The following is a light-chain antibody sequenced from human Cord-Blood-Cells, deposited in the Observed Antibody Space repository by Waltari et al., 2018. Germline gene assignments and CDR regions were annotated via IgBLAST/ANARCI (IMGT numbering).Light chain of an antibody. CDR3: QQYDNLPS. V-gene: IGKV1-33*01. CDR1: QDISNY. J-gene: IGKJ4*01. Sequence: DIQMTKSPSPPSASVGDRVTNTCQASQDISNYLNCYQQKPGNAPKLLIYDASNLETGVPSRFSGSGAGTDFTFTISIPQPEDIATYYWQQYDNLPSFGGGTKVEIK. CDR2: DAS.